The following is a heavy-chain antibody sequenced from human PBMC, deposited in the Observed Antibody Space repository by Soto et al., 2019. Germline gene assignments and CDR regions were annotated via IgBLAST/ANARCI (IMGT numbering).Heavy chain of an antibody. J-gene: IGHJ4*02. CDR2: ISPYNGNT. CDR1: GYTFTTYG. V-gene: IGHV1-18*04. CDR3: ARVLYYDSSGFDY. D-gene: IGHD3-22*01. Sequence: ASVKVSCKASGYTFTTYGISWVRQAPGQGLEWMGWISPYNGNTNYAQKLQGRVTMTTDTSTSTAYMELRSLRSDDTAIYYCARVLYYDSSGFDYWGQGTLVTVS.